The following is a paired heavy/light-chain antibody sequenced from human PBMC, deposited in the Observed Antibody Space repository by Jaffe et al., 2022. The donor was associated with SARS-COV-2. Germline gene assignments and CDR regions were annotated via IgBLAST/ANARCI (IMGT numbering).Light chain of an antibody. CDR2: KAS. CDR1: QSIGTW. J-gene: IGKJ2*01. CDR3: QQYDSYSYT. V-gene: IGKV1-5*03. Sequence: DIQMTQSPSTLSASVGDRVTITCRASQSIGTWLAWYQQKPGKAPKLLIYKASSLESGVPSRFSGSGSGTEFTLTISSLQPDDFATYYCQQYDSYSYTFGQGTKLEIK.
Heavy chain of an antibody. D-gene: IGHD2-2*01. J-gene: IGHJ4*02. Sequence: EVQLVQSGAEVKKPGESLKISCKGSGHSFTSYWIGWVRQMPGKGLECMGIIYPGDSGPRYSPSFQGQVTFSADKSINTAYLQWSSLKASDTAIYYCARGGYCSTTSCAGFDYWGQGTLVTVSS. CDR1: GHSFTSYW. V-gene: IGHV5-51*01. CDR3: ARGGYCSTTSCAGFDY. CDR2: IYPGDSGP.